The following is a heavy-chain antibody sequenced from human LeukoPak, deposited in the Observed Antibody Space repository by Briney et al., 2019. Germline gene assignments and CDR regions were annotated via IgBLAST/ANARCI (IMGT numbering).Heavy chain of an antibody. CDR1: GFTFSSYG. Sequence: GRSLRLSCAASGFTFSSYGMHWVRQAPGKGLEGVAVIWYDGSNKYYADSVKGRFTISRDNSKNTLYLQMNSLRAEDTAVYYCARDRNYYGSGSYRGWFDPWGQGTLVTVSS. CDR2: IWYDGSNK. CDR3: ARDRNYYGSGSYRGWFDP. J-gene: IGHJ5*02. V-gene: IGHV3-33*01. D-gene: IGHD3-10*01.